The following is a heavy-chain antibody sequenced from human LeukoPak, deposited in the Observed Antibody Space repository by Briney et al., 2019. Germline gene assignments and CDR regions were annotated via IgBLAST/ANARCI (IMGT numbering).Heavy chain of an antibody. CDR3: AKSDVDTTHSY. CDR1: GFTFSSYG. V-gene: IGHV3-30*18. CDR2: ISYDGSNK. D-gene: IGHD5-18*01. J-gene: IGHJ4*02. Sequence: RRSLRLSCAASGFTFSSYGMHWVRQAPGKGLGWVAVISYDGSNKYYADSVKGRFTISRDNSKNTLYLQMNSLRAEDTAVYYCAKSDVDTTHSYWGQGTLVTVSS.